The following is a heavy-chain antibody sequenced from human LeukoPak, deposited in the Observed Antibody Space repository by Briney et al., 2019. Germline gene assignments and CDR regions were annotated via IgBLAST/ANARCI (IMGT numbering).Heavy chain of an antibody. J-gene: IGHJ6*02. CDR3: TRSYDSRGYYSCGLDV. CDR2: IYYTGST. D-gene: IGHD3-22*01. V-gene: IGHV4-59*01. Sequence: SETLSLTCTVSGGSINSYYGSWIRQPPGKGLEWIGYIYYTGSTDYNPSLKSRVTISVDTSKNQFSLKLSSVTAADTAVYYCTRSYDSRGYYSCGLDVWGQGTTVTVS. CDR1: GGSINSYY.